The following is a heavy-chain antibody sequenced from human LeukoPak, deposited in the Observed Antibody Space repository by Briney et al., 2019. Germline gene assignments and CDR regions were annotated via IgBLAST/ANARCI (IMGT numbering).Heavy chain of an antibody. CDR3: ARAQQLEGGDAFDI. CDR2: INWNGDTT. V-gene: IGHV3-20*04. CDR1: GFTFDDYG. D-gene: IGHD1-1*01. J-gene: IGHJ3*02. Sequence: GGSLRLSCAASGFTFDDYGMNWVRQAPGKGLEWVSGINWNGDTTDYADSVKGRFTISRDNAKNSLFLQMNSLRAEDTAVYYCARAQQLEGGDAFDIWGQGTMVTVSS.